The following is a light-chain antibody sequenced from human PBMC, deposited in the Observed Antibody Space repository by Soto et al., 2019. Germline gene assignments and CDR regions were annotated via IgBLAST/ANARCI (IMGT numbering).Light chain of an antibody. CDR2: DAS. CDR1: QSVSSY. CDR3: QQRNNWLALT. J-gene: IGKJ3*01. V-gene: IGKV3-11*01. Sequence: EIVLTQSPATLSLSPGERATLSCRASQSVSSYLAWYQQKPGQAPRLLIYDASNRATGIPPRFSGSGSGTDFTLTISSLESEDFAVYYCQQRNNWLALTFGPGTKVDIK.